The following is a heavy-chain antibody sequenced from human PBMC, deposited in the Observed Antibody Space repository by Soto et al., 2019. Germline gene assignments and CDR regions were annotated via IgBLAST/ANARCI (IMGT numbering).Heavy chain of an antibody. D-gene: IGHD1-26*01. J-gene: IGHJ5*02. V-gene: IGHV5-51*01. CDR1: GYSFTNYW. Sequence: GESLKISCKGSGYSFTNYWIGWVRQMPGKGLEWMGIIYPGDSDTRYSPSFQGQVTISADKSITTAYLQWSSLKASDTAIYYCARCAYSGSFNWFDPWGQGTLVTVSS. CDR2: IYPGDSDT. CDR3: ARCAYSGSFNWFDP.